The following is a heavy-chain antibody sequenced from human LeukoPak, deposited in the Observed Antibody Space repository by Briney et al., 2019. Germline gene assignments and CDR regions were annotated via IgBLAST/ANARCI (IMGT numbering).Heavy chain of an antibody. CDR3: AKEAYDYVWGSYAFDY. CDR2: INQDGSEK. Sequence: PGGSLRLSCAASGFTFSSYWMSWVRQAPGKGLEWVAHINQDGSEKYYVDSVKGRFTISRDNSKNTLYLQMNSLRAEDTAVYYCAKEAYDYVWGSYAFDYWGQGTLVTVSS. V-gene: IGHV3-7*03. J-gene: IGHJ4*02. D-gene: IGHD3-16*01. CDR1: GFTFSSYW.